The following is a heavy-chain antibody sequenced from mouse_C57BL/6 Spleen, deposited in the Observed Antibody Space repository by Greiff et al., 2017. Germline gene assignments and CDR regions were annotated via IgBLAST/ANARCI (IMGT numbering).Heavy chain of an antibody. J-gene: IGHJ1*03. D-gene: IGHD2-2*01. CDR1: GYSITSGYY. CDR2: ISYDGSN. CDR3: ARELWLPYWYFDV. Sequence: EVKLMESGPGLVKPSQSLSLTCSVTGYSITSGYYWNWIRQFPGNKLEWMGYISYDGSNNYNPSLKNRISITRDTSKNQFFLKLNSVTTEDTATYYCARELWLPYWYFDVWGTGTTVTVSS. V-gene: IGHV3-6*01.